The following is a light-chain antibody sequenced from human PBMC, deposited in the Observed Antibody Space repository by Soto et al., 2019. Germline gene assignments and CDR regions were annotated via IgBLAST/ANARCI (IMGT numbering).Light chain of an antibody. J-gene: IGKJ3*01. CDR1: QSVSNY. Sequence: EIVLTQSRSTLSLSPGERATLSCRASQSVSNYLAWYQQKPGQAPRLLIYDASNRATGIPARFSGSGSGTDFTLTISSLEPEDFAVYYCQQRSNWPSFTFGPGTKVDIK. CDR3: QQRSNWPSFT. CDR2: DAS. V-gene: IGKV3-11*01.